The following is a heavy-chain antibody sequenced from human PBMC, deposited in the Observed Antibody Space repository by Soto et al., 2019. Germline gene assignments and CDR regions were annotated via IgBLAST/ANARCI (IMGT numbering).Heavy chain of an antibody. CDR1: GRSFSGYY. V-gene: IGHV4-34*01. CDR3: ARSISSGSYYFDY. CDR2: INHSGST. Sequence: SETLSLTCAVYGRSFSGYYWSWIRQPPGKGLEWIGEINHSGSTNYNPSLKSRVTISVDKSKNQFSLKLSSVTAADTAVYYCARSISSGSYYFDYWGQGTLVTVSS. D-gene: IGHD1-26*01. J-gene: IGHJ4*02.